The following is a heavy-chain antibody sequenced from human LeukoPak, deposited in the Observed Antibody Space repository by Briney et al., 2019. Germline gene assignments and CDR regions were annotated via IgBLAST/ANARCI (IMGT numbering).Heavy chain of an antibody. Sequence: PGGSLRLSCAASGFTFSSYDMHWVRQATGKGLEWVSTIGVSGDTYYPGSVKGRFTISRENAKNSLYLQMNSLRAEDTAVYYCAREDTAMAIDYRGQGTLVTVSS. V-gene: IGHV3-13*01. J-gene: IGHJ4*02. CDR2: IGVSGDT. CDR3: AREDTAMAIDY. CDR1: GFTFSSYD. D-gene: IGHD5-18*01.